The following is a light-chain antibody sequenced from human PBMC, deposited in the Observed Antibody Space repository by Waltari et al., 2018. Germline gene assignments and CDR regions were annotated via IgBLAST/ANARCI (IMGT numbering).Light chain of an antibody. Sequence: EIVMTQSPATLSVSPGERATLSCRASQNIYFHLAWYQQRPCQAPRVLLYGASTRDTGIPARFSGSGSGTAFTLNRSDLEYEDVAFYFCQQDNARTLTFGGGTKVEVK. CDR1: QNIYFH. CDR2: GAS. CDR3: QQDNARTLT. V-gene: IGKV3D-15*01. J-gene: IGKJ4*01.